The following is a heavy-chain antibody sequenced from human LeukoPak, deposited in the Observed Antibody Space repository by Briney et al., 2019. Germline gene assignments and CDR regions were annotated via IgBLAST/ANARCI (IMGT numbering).Heavy chain of an antibody. CDR3: AKEADSSGWFDY. J-gene: IGHJ4*02. V-gene: IGHV3-74*01. D-gene: IGHD3-22*01. Sequence: GGSLRLSCAASGFTFSDYWMHWARQAPGKGLVWVSRINSDGSSTTYADSLKGRFTISRDNSKNTLYLQMNSLRAEDTAVYYCAKEADSSGWFDYWGQGTLVTVSS. CDR2: INSDGSST. CDR1: GFTFSDYW.